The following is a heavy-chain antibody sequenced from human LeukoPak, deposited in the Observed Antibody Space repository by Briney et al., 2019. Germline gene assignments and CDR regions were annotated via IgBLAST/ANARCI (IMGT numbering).Heavy chain of an antibody. CDR3: AKVGHYGDYRASFDY. CDR2: IRYDGSNK. Sequence: PGGSLRLSCAASGFTFSSYAMHWVRQAPGKGLEWVAFIRYDGSNKYYADSVKGRFTISRDNSKNTLYLQMNSLRAEDTAVYYCAKVGHYGDYRASFDYWGQGTLVTVSS. CDR1: GFTFSSYA. J-gene: IGHJ4*02. D-gene: IGHD4-17*01. V-gene: IGHV3-30*02.